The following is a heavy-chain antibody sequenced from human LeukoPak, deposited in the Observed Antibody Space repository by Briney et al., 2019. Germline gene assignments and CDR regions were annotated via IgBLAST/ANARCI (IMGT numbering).Heavy chain of an antibody. J-gene: IGHJ4*02. V-gene: IGHV3-23*01. D-gene: IGHD3-16*01. CDR1: GFTFSSYA. Sequence: PGGSLRLSCAASGFTFSSYAMSWVRQAPGKGLEWVSAISGSGGSTYYADSVKGRFTISRDNSKNTLYLQMNSLRAEDTAVYYCARSDHLANAVSFGVVFDYWGQGTLVTVSS. CDR3: ARSDHLANAVSFGVVFDY. CDR2: ISGSGGST.